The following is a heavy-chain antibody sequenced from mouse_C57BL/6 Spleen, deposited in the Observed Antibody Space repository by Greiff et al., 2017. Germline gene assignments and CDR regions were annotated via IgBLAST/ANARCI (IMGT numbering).Heavy chain of an antibody. CDR1: GFTFSSYA. D-gene: IGHD4-1*01. V-gene: IGHV5-9-1*02. CDR3: TRGKLGRQYFDY. J-gene: IGHJ2*01. Sequence: EVMLVESGEGLVKPGGSLKLSCAASGFTFSSYAMSWVRQTPEKRLEWVAYISSGGDYIYYADTVKGRFTISRDNARNTLYLQMSSLKSEDTAMYYCTRGKLGRQYFDYWGQGTTLTVSS. CDR2: ISSGGDYI.